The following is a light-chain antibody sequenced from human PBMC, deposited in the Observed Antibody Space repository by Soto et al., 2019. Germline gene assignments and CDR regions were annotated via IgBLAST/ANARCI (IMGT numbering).Light chain of an antibody. V-gene: IGKV1-5*01. CDR3: QQYNSYSWT. Sequence: DIHMNRSPSTLSASVLDIVTITFLASQSISSWLAWYQQKPGKAPKLLIYDASSLESGVPSRFSGSGSGTEFTLTISSLQPHDFATYYCQQYNSYSWTFGQGTKVDIK. J-gene: IGKJ1*01. CDR1: QSISSW. CDR2: DAS.